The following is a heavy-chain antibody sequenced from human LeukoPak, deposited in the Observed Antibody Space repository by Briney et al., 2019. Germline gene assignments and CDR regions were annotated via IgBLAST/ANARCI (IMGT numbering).Heavy chain of an antibody. J-gene: IGHJ3*02. CDR3: AKSNGYGLVDI. CDR2: INPSSGSS. V-gene: IGHV1-46*01. Sequence: ASVKVSCKASGYTFTTYYMHWVRQAPGQGLEWMGIINPSSGSSSYAQKFQGRVTMTRDMSTSTVYMELSSLRSEDTAVYYCAKSNGYGLVDIWGQGTMVTVSS. CDR1: GYTFTTYY. D-gene: IGHD3-10*01.